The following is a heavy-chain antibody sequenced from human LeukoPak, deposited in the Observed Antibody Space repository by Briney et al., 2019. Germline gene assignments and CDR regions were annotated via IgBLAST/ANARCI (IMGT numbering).Heavy chain of an antibody. Sequence: GGSLRLSCAASGFTFSSYAMHWVRQAPGKGLEWVAVIYYDGGNKYYADSVKGRFTIPRDNSNNALSLQMNSLRAGDTAVYYCARDLYSSGWALDYWGPGTLVTVSS. CDR2: IYYDGGNK. D-gene: IGHD6-19*01. V-gene: IGHV3-30-3*01. J-gene: IGHJ4*02. CDR1: GFTFSSYA. CDR3: ARDLYSSGWALDY.